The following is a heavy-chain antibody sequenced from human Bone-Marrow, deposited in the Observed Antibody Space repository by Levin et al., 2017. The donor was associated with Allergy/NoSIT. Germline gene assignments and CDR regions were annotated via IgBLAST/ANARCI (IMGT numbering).Heavy chain of an antibody. J-gene: IGHJ6*02. CDR3: AKDRGSGKYFYYYYGMDV. Sequence: PGGSLRLSCAASGFNFSRYGMHWVRQAPGKGLEWVAVISYDASNKYIADSVKGRLSISRDNSKNTVSLQLNDLRPGDTAVYYCAKDRGSGKYFYYYYGMDVWGQGTTVAISS. CDR2: ISYDASNK. CDR1: GFNFSRYG. V-gene: IGHV3-30*18. D-gene: IGHD3-10*01.